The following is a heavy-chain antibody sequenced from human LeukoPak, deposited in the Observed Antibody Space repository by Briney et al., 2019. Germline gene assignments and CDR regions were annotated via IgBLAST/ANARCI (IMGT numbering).Heavy chain of an antibody. CDR3: ARAYGSGSYYFFDP. D-gene: IGHD3-10*01. V-gene: IGHV4-39*07. CDR2: INYSGTT. J-gene: IGHJ5*02. Sequence: SETLSLTCIVSGGSISSSGYYWGWIRQPPGKGLEWIGSINYSGTTYYNPSLRSRVTISVDTSKNQFSLKLSSVTAADTAVYYCARAYGSGSYYFFDPWGQGTLVTVSS. CDR1: GGSISSSGYY.